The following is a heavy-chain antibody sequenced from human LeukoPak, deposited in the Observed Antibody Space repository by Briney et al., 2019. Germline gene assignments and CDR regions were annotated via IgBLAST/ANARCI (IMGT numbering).Heavy chain of an antibody. CDR1: GYTFTSYY. CDR2: INPSGGST. V-gene: IGHV1-46*01. CDR3: ARDGKYSSGWITAFDI. J-gene: IGHJ3*02. Sequence: EASVKVSCKASGYTFTSYYMHWVRQAPGQGLEWMGIINPSGGSTSYAQKFQGRVTMTSDTSTSTVYMELSSLRSEDTAVYYCARDGKYSSGWITAFDIWGQGTMVTVSS. D-gene: IGHD6-19*01.